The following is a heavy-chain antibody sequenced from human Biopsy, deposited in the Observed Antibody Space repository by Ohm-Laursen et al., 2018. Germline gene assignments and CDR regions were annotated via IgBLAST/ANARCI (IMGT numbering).Heavy chain of an antibody. CDR1: GFTFNNYG. CDR2: IFYDGSNT. V-gene: IGHV3-30*18. CDR3: AKDRYNYTPIGGFSMDV. Sequence: SLRLSCTASGFTFNNYGMQWVRQAPGKGLEWVAFIFYDGSNTYYADSVKGRFTISRDNSRDTLYLQMSSLRAEDTAVYYCAKDRYNYTPIGGFSMDVWGQGTMVIVSS. D-gene: IGHD5-18*01. J-gene: IGHJ3*01.